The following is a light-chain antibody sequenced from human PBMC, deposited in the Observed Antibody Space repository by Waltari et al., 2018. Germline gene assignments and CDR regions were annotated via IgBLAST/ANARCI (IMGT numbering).Light chain of an antibody. Sequence: VLTQSPGTLSLSPGERATLSCRASQSLTKRYLAWYQQKPGQAPRPLNYGASSRAPCIPDRFSGSGSGTDFTLTISRLEPEDFAVYYCQQYGSSVLYTFGQGTKLEIK. J-gene: IGKJ2*01. CDR3: QQYGSSVLYT. CDR2: GAS. CDR1: QSLTKRY. V-gene: IGKV3-20*01.